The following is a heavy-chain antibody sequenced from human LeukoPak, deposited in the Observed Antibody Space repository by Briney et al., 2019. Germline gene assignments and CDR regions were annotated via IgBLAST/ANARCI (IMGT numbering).Heavy chain of an antibody. D-gene: IGHD3-10*01. CDR2: ISGSGGST. J-gene: IGHJ4*02. V-gene: IGHV3-23*01. CDR1: GFTFSSDA. CDR3: AKVVRGVIGFDY. Sequence: PGGSLGLSCAASGFTFSSDAMSWGRQAPGKGLEWVSAISGSGGSTYYADSVKGRFTISRDNSKNTLYLQMNSLRAEDTAVYYCAKVVRGVIGFDYWGQGTLVTVSS.